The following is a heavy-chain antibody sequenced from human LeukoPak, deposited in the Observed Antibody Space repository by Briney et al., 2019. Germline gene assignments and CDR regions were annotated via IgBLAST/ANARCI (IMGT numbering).Heavy chain of an antibody. CDR1: GASISSGYYY. V-gene: IGHV4-30-4*01. J-gene: IGHJ5*02. CDR2: IYYSGTT. D-gene: IGHD4-17*01. CDR3: ARDNDDGDYVGWFDP. Sequence: SQTLSLTCTVSGASISSGYYYWSWLRQSPGKGLEWIGYIYYSGTTYYSPSLKSRLTISLGTSKNHLSLKLTSVTAADTAIYYCARDNDDGDYVGWFDPWGQGTLVTVSS.